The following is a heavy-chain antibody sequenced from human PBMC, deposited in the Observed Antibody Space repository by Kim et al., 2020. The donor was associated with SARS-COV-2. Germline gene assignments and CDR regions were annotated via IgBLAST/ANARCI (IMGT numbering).Heavy chain of an antibody. CDR1: GGSISSSSYY. Sequence: SETLSLTCTVSGGSISSSSYYWGWIRQPPGKGLEWIGSIYYSGSTYYNPSLKSRVTISVDTSKNQFSLKLSSVTAADTAVYYCARGGVDVVVPAPEDYYYYGMDVWGQGTTVTVSS. CDR3: ARGGVDVVVPAPEDYYYYGMDV. J-gene: IGHJ6*02. D-gene: IGHD2-2*01. V-gene: IGHV4-39*01. CDR2: IYYSGST.